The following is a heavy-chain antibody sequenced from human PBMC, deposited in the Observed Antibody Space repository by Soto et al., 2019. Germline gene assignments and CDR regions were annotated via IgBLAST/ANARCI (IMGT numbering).Heavy chain of an antibody. J-gene: IGHJ4*02. CDR1: GFTFDEYT. CDR3: KKVKKKYRTPSGVDFGS. Sequence: EVLLEESGGAVVQPGGSLRVSCVASGFTFDEYTMHWVRQAPGKGLEWISLISWDGGTTYYADSVKGRFTISRDTGKNSRNMQMNSLRAKDTALYDRKKVKKKYRTPSGVDFGSWGQGTLVTVSS. CDR2: ISWDGGTT. V-gene: IGHV3-43*01. D-gene: IGHD6-6*01.